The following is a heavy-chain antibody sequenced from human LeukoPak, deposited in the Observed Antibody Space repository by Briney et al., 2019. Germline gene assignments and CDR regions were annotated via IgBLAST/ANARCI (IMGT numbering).Heavy chain of an antibody. V-gene: IGHV3-11*01. D-gene: IGHD6-19*01. J-gene: IGHJ6*03. Sequence: GGSLRLSCAASGFTFSDYYMSWIRQAPGKGLEWVSYISSSGSTIYYADSVKGRFTISRDNAKNSLYLQMNSLRAEDTAVYYCARIPGYSSGWYSYYYYYMDVWGKGTTVTISS. CDR3: ARIPGYSSGWYSYYYYYMDV. CDR1: GFTFSDYY. CDR2: ISSSGSTI.